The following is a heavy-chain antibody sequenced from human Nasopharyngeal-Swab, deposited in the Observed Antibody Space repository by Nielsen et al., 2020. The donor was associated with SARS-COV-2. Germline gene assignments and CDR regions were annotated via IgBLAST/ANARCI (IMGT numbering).Heavy chain of an antibody. V-gene: IGHV1-18*01. CDR3: AKDLAAAAHPEGVGAFDI. CDR1: GYTFTSYG. Sequence: ASVKVSCKASGYTFTSYGISWVRQAPGQGLEWMGWISAYNGNTNYAQKLQGRVTMTTDTSTSTAYMELRSLRSDDTAVYYCAKDLAAAAHPEGVGAFDIWGQGTMVTVSS. CDR2: ISAYNGNT. J-gene: IGHJ3*02. D-gene: IGHD6-13*01.